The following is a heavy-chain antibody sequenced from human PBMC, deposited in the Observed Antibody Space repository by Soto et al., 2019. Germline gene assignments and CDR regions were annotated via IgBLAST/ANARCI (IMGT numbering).Heavy chain of an antibody. V-gene: IGHV1-18*04. CDR3: ARDPASAYSSSSFDY. J-gene: IGHJ4*02. CDR1: GYTFTTYG. D-gene: IGHD6-6*01. CDR2: ISAYDGST. Sequence: QIQLVQSGAEVKKPGASVRVSCKASGYTFTTYGITWVRQAPGQGLEWMGWISAYDGSTNYAQKLQGRVSMTIYSSTSTASMDLRSLRSDDTAVYYCARDPASAYSSSSFDYWGQGTLVTVSS.